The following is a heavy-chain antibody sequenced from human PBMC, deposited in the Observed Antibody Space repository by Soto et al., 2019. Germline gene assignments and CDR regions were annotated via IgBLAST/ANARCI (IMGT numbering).Heavy chain of an antibody. CDR2: INHSGST. V-gene: IGHV4-34*01. J-gene: IGHJ6*02. CDR1: GGSFSGYY. D-gene: IGHD3-3*01. CDR3: ARGRVDYDFWSGYLGKRYGMDV. Sequence: PSETLSLTCAVYGGSFSGYYWSWIRQPPGKGLEWIGEINHSGSTNYNPSLKSRVTISVDTSKNQFSLKLSSVTAADTAVYYCARGRVDYDFWSGYLGKRYGMDVWGQGTTVTVSS.